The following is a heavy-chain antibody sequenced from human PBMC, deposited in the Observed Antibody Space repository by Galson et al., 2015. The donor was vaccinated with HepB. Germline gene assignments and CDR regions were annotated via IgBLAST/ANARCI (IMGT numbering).Heavy chain of an antibody. D-gene: IGHD3-3*01. CDR2: IIPIFGTA. J-gene: IGHJ4*02. CDR3: ARDQGRGDFWSGYKAFDY. V-gene: IGHV1-69*13. CDR1: GTFSSYA. Sequence: SVKVSCKASGTFSSYAISWVRQAPGQGLEWMGGIIPIFGTANYAQKFQGRVTITADESTSTAYMELSSLRSEDTAVYYCARDQGRGDFWSGYKAFDYWGQGTLVTVSS.